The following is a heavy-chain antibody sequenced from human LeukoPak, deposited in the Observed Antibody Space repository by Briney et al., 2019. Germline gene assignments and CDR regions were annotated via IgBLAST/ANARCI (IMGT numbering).Heavy chain of an antibody. CDR2: IWYDGSNK. CDR3: ARGASSGWYGGFDY. J-gene: IGHJ4*02. D-gene: IGHD6-19*01. CDR1: GFTFSSYG. V-gene: IGHV3-33*01. Sequence: HPGRSLRLSCAASGFTFSSYGMHWVRQAPGKGLEWVAVIWYDGSNKYYADSVKGRFTISRDNSKNTLYLEMNSLRAEDTAVYYCARGASSGWYGGFDYWGQGTLVTVSS.